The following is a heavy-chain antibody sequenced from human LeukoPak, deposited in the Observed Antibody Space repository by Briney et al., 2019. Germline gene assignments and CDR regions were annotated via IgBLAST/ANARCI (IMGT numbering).Heavy chain of an antibody. CDR3: AKVAKYYYGSEAYYFFDY. V-gene: IGHV3-7*01. CDR1: GFTVSSNS. Sequence: GGSLRLSCTVSGFTVSSNSMSWVRQAPGKGLEWVANIKQDGSEKYYVDSVKGRFTISRDNAKNSLYLQMNSLRVEDTAVYYCAKVAKYYYGSEAYYFFDYWGQGTLVTASS. D-gene: IGHD3-10*01. J-gene: IGHJ4*02. CDR2: IKQDGSEK.